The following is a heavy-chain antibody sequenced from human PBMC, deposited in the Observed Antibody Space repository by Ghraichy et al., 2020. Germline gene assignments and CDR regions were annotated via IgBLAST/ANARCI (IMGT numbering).Heavy chain of an antibody. CDR1: GFTFDDYA. CDR3: AKDPSPDGYCSSTSCYDLPDY. V-gene: IGHV3-43*02. J-gene: IGHJ4*02. D-gene: IGHD2-2*01. Sequence: GGSLRLSCAASGFTFDDYAMHWVRQAPGKGLEWVSLISGDGGSTYYADSVKGRFTISRDNSKNSLYLQMNSLRTEDTALYYCAKDPSPDGYCSSTSCYDLPDYWGQGTLVTVSS. CDR2: ISGDGGST.